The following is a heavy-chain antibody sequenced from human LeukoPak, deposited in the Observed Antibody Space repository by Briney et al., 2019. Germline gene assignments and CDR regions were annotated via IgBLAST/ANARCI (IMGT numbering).Heavy chain of an antibody. CDR3: ARGWWELLDYDAFDI. CDR2: IYTSGST. V-gene: IGHV4-61*02. Sequence: SQTLSLTCTVSGGSFSSGSYYWSWIRQPAGKGLEWIGRIYTSGSTNYNPSLKSRVTISVDTSKNQFSLKLSSVTAADTAVYYCARGWWELLDYDAFDIWGQGTMVTVSS. J-gene: IGHJ3*02. D-gene: IGHD1-26*01. CDR1: GGSFSSGSYY.